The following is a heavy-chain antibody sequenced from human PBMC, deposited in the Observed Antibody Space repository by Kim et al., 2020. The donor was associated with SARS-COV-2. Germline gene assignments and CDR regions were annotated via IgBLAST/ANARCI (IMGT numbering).Heavy chain of an antibody. V-gene: IGHV3-30*01. J-gene: IGHJ1*01. CDR3: ARAPITMIVDAEYFQH. Sequence: SVKGRFTISRDNSENTLYLQMNSLRAEDTAVYYCARAPITMIVDAEYFQHWGQGTLVTVSS. D-gene: IGHD3-22*01.